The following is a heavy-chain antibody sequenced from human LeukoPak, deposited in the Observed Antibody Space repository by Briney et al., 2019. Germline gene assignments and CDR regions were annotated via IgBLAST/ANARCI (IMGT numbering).Heavy chain of an antibody. Sequence: VKPPETLSLTCTVAAGSISSYYWSWIRQPPGKGLEWIGYIYYSGSTNYNPSLKSRVTISVDTSKNQFSLKLSSVTAADTAVYCCAREGRAVASFDYWGQGTLVTVSS. D-gene: IGHD6-19*01. J-gene: IGHJ4*02. V-gene: IGHV4-59*01. CDR2: IYYSGST. CDR1: AGSISSYY. CDR3: AREGRAVASFDY.